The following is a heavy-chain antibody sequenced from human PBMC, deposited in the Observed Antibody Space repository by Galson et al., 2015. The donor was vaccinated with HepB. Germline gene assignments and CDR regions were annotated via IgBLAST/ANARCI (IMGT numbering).Heavy chain of an antibody. V-gene: IGHV3-30-3*01. J-gene: IGHJ6*03. D-gene: IGHD6-19*01. Sequence: SLRLSCAASGFTFSSYAMHWVRQAPGKGLEWVAVISYDGSNKYYADSVKGRFTISRDNSKNTLYLQMDSLRAEDTAVYYCARGAVAAYYYYYMDVWGKGTTVTVSS. CDR1: GFTFSSYA. CDR3: ARGAVAAYYYYYMDV. CDR2: ISYDGSNK.